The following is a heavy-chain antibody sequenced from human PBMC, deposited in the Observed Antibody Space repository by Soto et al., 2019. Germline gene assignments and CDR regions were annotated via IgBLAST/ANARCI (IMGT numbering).Heavy chain of an antibody. CDR3: ARHDYGDYGTIDY. D-gene: IGHD4-17*01. CDR2: IYYSGST. V-gene: IGHV4-39*01. CDR1: GGSISSSSYY. Sequence: SETLSLTCTVSGGSISSSSYYCGWIRQPPGKGLEWIGSIYYSGSTYYNPSLKSRVTISVDTSKNQFSLKLSSVTAADTAVYYCARHDYGDYGTIDYRGQGTLVTV. J-gene: IGHJ4*02.